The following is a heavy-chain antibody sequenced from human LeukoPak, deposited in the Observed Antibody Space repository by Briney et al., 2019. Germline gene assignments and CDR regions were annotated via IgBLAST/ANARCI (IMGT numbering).Heavy chain of an antibody. CDR3: ARASIAVAAGLQY. Sequence: GGSLRLSCAASELTFSTYAMSWVRQAPGKGLEWVSAISRAGGNTYYADSVKGRFTISRDNAKNSMCLQMNSLRAEDTAVYYCARASIAVAAGLQYWGQGTLVTVSS. J-gene: IGHJ4*02. D-gene: IGHD6-19*01. CDR2: ISRAGGNT. V-gene: IGHV3-23*01. CDR1: ELTFSTYA.